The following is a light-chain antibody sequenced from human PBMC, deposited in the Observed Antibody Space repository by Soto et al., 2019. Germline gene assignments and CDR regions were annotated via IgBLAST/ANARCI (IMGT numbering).Light chain of an antibody. CDR2: SAS. Sequence: VMTPSPATLSLSPGERATLSCRASQIFSSSYLAWYQQRPGQAPRLLIYSASSRATGIPDRFSGSGSGTDFTLTISRLEPEDFAVYYCQQYGSSLLTFGGGTKVDIK. CDR1: QIFSSSY. V-gene: IGKV3-20*01. J-gene: IGKJ4*01. CDR3: QQYGSSLLT.